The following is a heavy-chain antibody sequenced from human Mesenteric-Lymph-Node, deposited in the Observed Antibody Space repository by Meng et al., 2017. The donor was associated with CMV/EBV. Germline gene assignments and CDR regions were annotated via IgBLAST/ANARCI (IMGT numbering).Heavy chain of an antibody. CDR1: GFTLTSYA. CDR3: ARACRQVNNCYLDY. Sequence: GGSLRLSCAASGFTLTSYAMTWVRQAPGKGLEYVSFIRSDDSTNYAKSVQGRFTISRDNSKNTVFLLMNSLRAEDTALYYCARACRQVNNCYLDYWGQGTLVTVSS. D-gene: IGHD1-1*01. V-gene: IGHV3-53*01. CDR2: IRSDDST. J-gene: IGHJ4*02.